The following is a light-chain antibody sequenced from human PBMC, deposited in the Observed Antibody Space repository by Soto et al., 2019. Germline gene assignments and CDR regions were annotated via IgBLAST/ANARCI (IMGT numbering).Light chain of an antibody. CDR1: SSDVGGYSY. V-gene: IGLV2-14*01. Sequence: QSVLTKPASVNGSPGESIAISCTGTSSDVGGYSYVSWYQQQPGKAPKLVISDVSNRPSGVSDRFSGSKSGNTASLTISGLQTEDEADYYCASYTTSSTYVFGTGTKVTVL. J-gene: IGLJ1*01. CDR3: ASYTTSSTYV. CDR2: DVS.